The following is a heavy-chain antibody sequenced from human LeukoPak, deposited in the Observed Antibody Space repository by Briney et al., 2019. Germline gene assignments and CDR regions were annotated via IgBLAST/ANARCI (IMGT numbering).Heavy chain of an antibody. CDR2: IYSGGST. CDR1: GFTVSSNY. Sequence: GGSLRLSCAASGFTVSSNYMSWVGQAPGKGLEWVSVIYSGGSTYYADSVKGRFTISRDNSKNTLYLQMNSLRAEDTAVYYCARHRLYWFDPWGQGTLVTVSS. V-gene: IGHV3-53*01. D-gene: IGHD3-22*01. CDR3: ARHRLYWFDP. J-gene: IGHJ5*02.